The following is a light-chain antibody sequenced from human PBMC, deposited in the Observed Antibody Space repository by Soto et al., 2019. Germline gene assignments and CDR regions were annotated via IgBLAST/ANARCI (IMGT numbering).Light chain of an antibody. CDR2: KAS. J-gene: IGKJ1*01. Sequence: DIQMTQSPSTLSASVGDRVTITCRASQSISSWLAWYQQKPGKAPKLLIYKASSLESGVPSRFSGGGSGTEFTLTISSLQPADFAIYYCQQYNSYAWTFGQRTKVEIK. CDR1: QSISSW. CDR3: QQYNSYAWT. V-gene: IGKV1-5*03.